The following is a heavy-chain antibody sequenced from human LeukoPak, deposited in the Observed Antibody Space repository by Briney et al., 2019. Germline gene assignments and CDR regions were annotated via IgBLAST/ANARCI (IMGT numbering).Heavy chain of an antibody. CDR1: GGSINSYY. D-gene: IGHD4-23*01. CDR2: IYSSGST. CDR3: ARGGKATVVTM. Sequence: PSETLSLTCTVSGGSINSYYWSWIRQPAGKGLEWIGRIYSSGSTNYNPPLKSRVSMSVDTSKNQFSLKLTSVTAAGTAVYYCARGGKATVVTMWGQGILVTVSS. J-gene: IGHJ4*02. V-gene: IGHV4-4*07.